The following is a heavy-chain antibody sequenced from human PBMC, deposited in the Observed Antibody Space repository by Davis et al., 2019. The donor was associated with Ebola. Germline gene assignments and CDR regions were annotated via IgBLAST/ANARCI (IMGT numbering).Heavy chain of an antibody. CDR3: AKVETTVTTGWFDP. CDR1: GGSISSGDYY. CDR2: IYYSGST. J-gene: IGHJ5*02. D-gene: IGHD4-11*01. Sequence: SETLSLTCTVSGGSISSGDYYWSWIRQPPGKGLEWIGYIYYSGSTNYNPSLKSRVTISVDTSKNQFLKLSSVTAADTAVYYCAKVETTVTTGWFDPWGQGTLVTVSS. V-gene: IGHV4-61*08.